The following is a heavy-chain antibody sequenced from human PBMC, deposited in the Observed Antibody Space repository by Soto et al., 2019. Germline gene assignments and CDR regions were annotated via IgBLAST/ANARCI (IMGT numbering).Heavy chain of an antibody. V-gene: IGHV1-18*01. CDR3: ARERQWESLPY. D-gene: IGHD1-26*01. CDR2: VRAYNRNT. J-gene: IGHJ4*02. CDR1: GYTFRNYG. Sequence: QVQLVQSGAEVKKPGASVKVSCEAYGYTFRNYGITWVRQAPGQGLEWMGWVRAYNRNTNYAQKSKARVTMTTDTSTSTAYMELRSLRSDDTAIYFGARERQWESLPYWGQGTLVTVSS.